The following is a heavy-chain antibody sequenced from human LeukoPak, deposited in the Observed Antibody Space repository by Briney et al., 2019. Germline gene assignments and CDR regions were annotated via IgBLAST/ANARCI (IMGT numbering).Heavy chain of an antibody. D-gene: IGHD4-17*01. Sequence: PSETLSLTCTVSGGSISSYYWSWIRQPPGKGLEWIGYIYYSGSTNYNPSLKSRVTISVDTSKNQFSLKLSSVTAADPDVYYCARHDAHGDYAMSDYWGQGTLVTVSS. CDR3: ARHDAHGDYAMSDY. V-gene: IGHV4-59*08. CDR1: GGSISSYY. J-gene: IGHJ4*02. CDR2: IYYSGST.